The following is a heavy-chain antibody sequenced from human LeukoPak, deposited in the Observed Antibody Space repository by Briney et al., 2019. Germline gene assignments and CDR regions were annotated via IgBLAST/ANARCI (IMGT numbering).Heavy chain of an antibody. Sequence: SETLSLTCTVSGGSISSSSYYWGWIRQPPGKGLEWIGSIYYSGGTYYNPSLKSRVTISVDTSKNQFSLKLSSVTAADTAVYYCARGLTTVTPFDYWGQGTLVTVSS. D-gene: IGHD4-17*01. V-gene: IGHV4-39*07. CDR1: GGSISSSSYY. CDR3: ARGLTTVTPFDY. J-gene: IGHJ4*02. CDR2: IYYSGGT.